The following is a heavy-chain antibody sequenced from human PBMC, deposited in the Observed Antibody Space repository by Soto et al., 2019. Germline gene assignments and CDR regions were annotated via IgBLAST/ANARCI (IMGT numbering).Heavy chain of an antibody. Sequence: QVQLQESCLGLVKPSQTLSLTCTVSGGSISSGGYYWSWIRQHPGKGLEWIGYIYYSGSTYYNPSLKSRVTISVDTSKNQFSLKLSSVTAADTAVYYCARAKVYCSGGSCYSDLNWFDPWGQGTLVTVSS. D-gene: IGHD2-15*01. CDR1: GGSISSGGYY. CDR2: IYYSGST. J-gene: IGHJ5*02. V-gene: IGHV4-31*03. CDR3: ARAKVYCSGGSCYSDLNWFDP.